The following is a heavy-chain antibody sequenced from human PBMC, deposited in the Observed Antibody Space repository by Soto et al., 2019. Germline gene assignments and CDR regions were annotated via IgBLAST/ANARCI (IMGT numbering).Heavy chain of an antibody. J-gene: IGHJ3*02. D-gene: IGHD3-22*01. Sequence: QVQLVQSGAEVKKPGASVKVSCKVSGYTLTELSMHWVRQAPGKGLEWMGGFDPEDGETIYAQKFQGRVTMTEDTSTDTAYMELSRLRSEDTAVYYCATDQFIGYYYDSSGYYYLAFDIWGQGTMVTVSS. V-gene: IGHV1-24*01. CDR2: FDPEDGET. CDR3: ATDQFIGYYYDSSGYYYLAFDI. CDR1: GYTLTELS.